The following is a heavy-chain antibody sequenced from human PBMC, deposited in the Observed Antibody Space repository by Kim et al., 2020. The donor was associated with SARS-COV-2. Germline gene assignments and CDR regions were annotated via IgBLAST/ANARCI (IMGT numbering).Heavy chain of an antibody. CDR2: ISGSGGST. V-gene: IGHV3-23*01. CDR1: GFTFSSYA. D-gene: IGHD1-26*01. CDR3: AISIVGATWASFDY. Sequence: GGSLRFSCAASGFTFSSYAMSWVRQAPGKGLEWVSAISGSGGSTYYADSVKGRFTISRDNSKNTLYLQMNSLRAEDTAVYFCAISIVGATWASFDYWGQGTLVTVSS. J-gene: IGHJ4*02.